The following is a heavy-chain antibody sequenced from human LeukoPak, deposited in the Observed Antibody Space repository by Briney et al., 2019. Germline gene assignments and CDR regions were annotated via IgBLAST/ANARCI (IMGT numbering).Heavy chain of an antibody. Sequence: SETLSLTCSVSLGSISVTKYYWGWIRQPPGKGLEWIGSIYYNGSTHNNPSLKSRMTMSVDTSKNQFSLKLNSLTTADTAVYYCTRGAGWLIDYWGQGILVTVSS. CDR3: TRGAGWLIDY. J-gene: IGHJ4*02. CDR2: IYYNGST. CDR1: LGSISVTKYY. V-gene: IGHV4-39*07. D-gene: IGHD3-16*01.